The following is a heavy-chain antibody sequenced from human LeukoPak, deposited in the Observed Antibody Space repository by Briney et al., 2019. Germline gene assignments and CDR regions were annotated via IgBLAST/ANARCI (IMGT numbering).Heavy chain of an antibody. CDR3: ARPTYCGSDCYLNFDY. CDR2: IKPNSGVT. J-gene: IGHJ4*02. Sequence: ASVKVSCKTSGHTFATYFMHWVRQAPGQGLEWMGYIKPNSGVTNYAQKFRGRVTMTWDTSISTAYIELSGLTSDDTAIYYCARPTYCGSDCYLNFDYWGQGTLVTVSS. D-gene: IGHD2-21*02. V-gene: IGHV1-2*02. CDR1: GHTFATYF.